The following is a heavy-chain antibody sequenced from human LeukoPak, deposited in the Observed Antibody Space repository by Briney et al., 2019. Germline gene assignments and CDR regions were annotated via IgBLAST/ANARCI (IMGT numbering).Heavy chain of an antibody. CDR1: GFIFNYYS. V-gene: IGHV3-48*02. D-gene: IGHD3-22*01. CDR2: ISSSSSSI. Sequence: GGSLRLSCAASGFIFNYYSMNWVRQAPGKGLEWVSYISSSSSSIYYADSVKGRFTISRDNAKNSLYLQMNSLRDEDTAVYYCARDGDSSGYYAAFDIWGQGTMVTVSS. J-gene: IGHJ3*02. CDR3: ARDGDSSGYYAAFDI.